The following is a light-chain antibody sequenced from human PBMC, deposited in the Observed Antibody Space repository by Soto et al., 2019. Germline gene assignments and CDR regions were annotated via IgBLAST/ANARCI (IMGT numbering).Light chain of an antibody. CDR3: STYSGASTLPYV. V-gene: IGLV2-14*03. Sequence: QSVLTQPASVSGSPGQSITVSCTGSSSDLGGYNYVSWYQHHPGKAPKLMIYDVSDRPSGVSNRFSGSKSGNTASLTISGLQAEDEADYYCSTYSGASTLPYVFGTGTKVTVL. CDR1: SSDLGGYNY. CDR2: DVS. J-gene: IGLJ1*01.